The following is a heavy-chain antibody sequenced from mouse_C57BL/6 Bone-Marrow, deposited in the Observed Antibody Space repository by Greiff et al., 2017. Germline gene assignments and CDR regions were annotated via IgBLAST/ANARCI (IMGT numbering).Heavy chain of an antibody. D-gene: IGHD2-3*01. J-gene: IGHJ3*01. CDR2: IYPGSGST. CDR3: ARDDGRAY. CDR1: GYTFTSYW. Sequence: QVQLKQPGAELVKPGASVKMSCKASGYTFTSYWITWVKQRPGQGLEWIGDIYPGSGSTNYNEKFKSKATLTVATSSSTAYMQLSSLTSEDSAVYYCARDDGRAYWGQGTLVTVSA. V-gene: IGHV1-55*01.